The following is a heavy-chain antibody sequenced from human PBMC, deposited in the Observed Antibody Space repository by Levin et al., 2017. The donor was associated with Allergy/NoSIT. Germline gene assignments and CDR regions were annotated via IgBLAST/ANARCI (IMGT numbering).Heavy chain of an antibody. Sequence: KISCKASGGTFSSYAISWVRQAPGQGLEWMGGIIPIFGTANYAQKFQGRVTITADESTSTAYMELSSLRSEDTAVYYCARGLWQWLVPFDPWGQGTLVTVSS. CDR3: ARGLWQWLVPFDP. J-gene: IGHJ5*02. CDR1: GGTFSSYA. V-gene: IGHV1-69*01. D-gene: IGHD6-19*01. CDR2: IIPIFGTA.